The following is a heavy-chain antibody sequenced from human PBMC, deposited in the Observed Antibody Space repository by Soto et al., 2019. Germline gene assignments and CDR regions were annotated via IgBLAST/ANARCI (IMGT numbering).Heavy chain of an antibody. V-gene: IGHV3-30*18. CDR2: ISYDGSNK. J-gene: IGHJ6*02. CDR1: GFTFSSYG. Sequence: QVQLVESGGGVVQPGRSLRLSCAASGFTFSSYGMHWVRQAPGKGLEWVAVISYDGSNKYYADSVKGRFTISRDNSKNTLYLQMNSRRSEDTAVYYCAKDRAVAGRAGRNYYYYGMDVWGQGTTVTVSS. CDR3: AKDRAVAGRAGRNYYYYGMDV. D-gene: IGHD6-19*01.